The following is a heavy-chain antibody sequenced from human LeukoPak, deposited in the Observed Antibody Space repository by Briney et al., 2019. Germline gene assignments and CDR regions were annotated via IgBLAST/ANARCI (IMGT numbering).Heavy chain of an antibody. V-gene: IGHV1-8*01. D-gene: IGHD5-18*01. CDR2: MNPNSGNT. J-gene: IGHJ5*02. Sequence: ASVKVSCKASGYTFTSYDINWVRQATGRGLEWMGWMNPNSGNTGYAQKFQGRVTMTRNTSISTAYMELSSLRSEDTAVYYCARMNTAMAVYNWFDPWGQGTLVTVSS. CDR1: GYTFTSYD. CDR3: ARMNTAMAVYNWFDP.